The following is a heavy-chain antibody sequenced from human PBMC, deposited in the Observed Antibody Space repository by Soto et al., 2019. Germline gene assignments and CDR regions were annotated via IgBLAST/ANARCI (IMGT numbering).Heavy chain of an antibody. Sequence: SETLSLTCTVSGGSISSYYWSWIRQPPGKGLEWIGYIYYSGSTNYNPSFQSRVTISVDTPKNQFSLNLRSMTAADTAIYYCARNSGSYLYWFDLWGQGTLVTVSS. D-gene: IGHD1-26*01. V-gene: IGHV4-59*01. CDR1: GGSISSYY. J-gene: IGHJ5*02. CDR2: IYYSGST. CDR3: ARNSGSYLYWFDL.